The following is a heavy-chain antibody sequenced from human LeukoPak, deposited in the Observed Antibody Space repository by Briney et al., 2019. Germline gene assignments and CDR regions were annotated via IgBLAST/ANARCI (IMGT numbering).Heavy chain of an antibody. J-gene: IGHJ4*02. V-gene: IGHV4-59*08. CDR2: IYYSGST. D-gene: IGHD3-22*01. CDR1: GGSISSYY. Sequence: PSETLSLTCTVSGGSISSYYWSWIRQPPGKGLEWIGYIYYSGSTNYNPSLKSRVTISVDTSKNQFSLKLSSVTAADTAVYYCARHGYYYDSSGYTDYWGQGTLVTVSS. CDR3: ARHGYYYDSSGYTDY.